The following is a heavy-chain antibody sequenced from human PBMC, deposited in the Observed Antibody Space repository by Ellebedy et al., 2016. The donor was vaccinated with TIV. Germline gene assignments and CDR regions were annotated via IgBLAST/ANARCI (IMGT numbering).Heavy chain of an antibody. D-gene: IGHD6-13*01. Sequence: AASVKVSCKASGYSFINYAMNWVRQAPGQGLEWVGWINTNTGNPTYAQGFTGRFVFSLDPYVSTAYLHISSLKAEDTAVYYCARAAAAGFFWYFDLWGRGTLVTVSS. CDR3: ARAAAAGFFWYFDL. V-gene: IGHV7-4-1*02. CDR2: INTNTGNP. J-gene: IGHJ2*01. CDR1: GYSFINYA.